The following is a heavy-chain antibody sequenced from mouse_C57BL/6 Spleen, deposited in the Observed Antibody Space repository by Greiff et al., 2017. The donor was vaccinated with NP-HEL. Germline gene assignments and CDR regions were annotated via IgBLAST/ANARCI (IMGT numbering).Heavy chain of an antibody. CDR2: INPNNGGT. V-gene: IGHV1-26*01. Sequence: VQLQQSGPELVKPGASVKISCKASGYTFTDYYMNWVKQSHGKSLEWIGDINPNNGGTSYNQKFKGKATLTVDKSSSTAYMELRSLTSEDSAVYYCARRRLRPYYYAMDYWGQGTSVTVSS. D-gene: IGHD2-4*01. CDR3: ARRRLRPYYYAMDY. CDR1: GYTFTDYY. J-gene: IGHJ4*01.